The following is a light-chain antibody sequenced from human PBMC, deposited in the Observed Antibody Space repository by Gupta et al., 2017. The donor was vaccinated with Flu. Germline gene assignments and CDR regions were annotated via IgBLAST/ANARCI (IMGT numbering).Light chain of an antibody. CDR1: QSVLYSSNNKNY. Sequence: DIVMTQSPDSLAVSLGERATINCKSSQSVLYSSNNKNYLAWYQQKPGQPPKLLIYWASTRESGVPDRFSGSGSGTDFTLTISILHAEDVAVYYCQQYNSTPYTFGQGTKVEIK. J-gene: IGKJ2*01. CDR2: WAS. V-gene: IGKV4-1*01. CDR3: QQYNSTPYT.